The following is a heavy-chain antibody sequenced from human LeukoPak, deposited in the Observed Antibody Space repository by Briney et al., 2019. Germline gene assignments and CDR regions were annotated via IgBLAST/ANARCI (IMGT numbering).Heavy chain of an antibody. CDR1: GGTFSSYA. Sequence: SVKVSCKASGGTFSSYAISWARQAPGQGLEWMGRIIPILGIANYAQKFQGRVTITADKSTSTAYMELSSLRSEDTAVYYCARDGSTVAGTAFDIWGQGTMVTVSS. CDR2: IIPILGIA. D-gene: IGHD6-19*01. J-gene: IGHJ3*02. CDR3: ARDGSTVAGTAFDI. V-gene: IGHV1-69*04.